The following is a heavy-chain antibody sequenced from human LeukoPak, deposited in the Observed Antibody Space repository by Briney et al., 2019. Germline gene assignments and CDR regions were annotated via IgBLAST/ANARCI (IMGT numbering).Heavy chain of an antibody. J-gene: IGHJ6*03. CDR3: ARDFTTLPNYYYYYMDV. CDR2: IIPIFGTA. V-gene: IGHV1-69*06. Sequence: ASVKVSCKASGGTFSSYAISWVRQAPGQGLEWMGGIIPIFGTANYAQKFQGRVTITADKSTSTAYMELSSLRSEDTAVYYCARDFTTLPNYYYYYMDVWGKGTTVTVSS. CDR1: GGTFSSYA. D-gene: IGHD3-22*01.